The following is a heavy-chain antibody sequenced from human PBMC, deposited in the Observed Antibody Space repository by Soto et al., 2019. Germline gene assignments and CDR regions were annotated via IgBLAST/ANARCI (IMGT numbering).Heavy chain of an antibody. J-gene: IGHJ5*02. CDR1: GYTFTRYG. V-gene: IGHV1-18*01. CDR2: INTYNGNT. Sequence: ASVKVSCKASGYTFTRYGITWVRQAPGQGLEWMGWINTYNGNTNYAQKLQGRVTMTTDTSTSTAYMELRSLRSDDTAVYYCAREPAAGDWFDPWGQGTLVTVSS. CDR3: AREPAAGDWFDP. D-gene: IGHD6-13*01.